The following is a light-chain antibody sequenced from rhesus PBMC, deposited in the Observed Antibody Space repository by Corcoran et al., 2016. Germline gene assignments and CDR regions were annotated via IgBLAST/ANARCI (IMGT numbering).Light chain of an antibody. J-gene: IGKJ1*01. CDR3: QQSSNLWT. V-gene: IGKV3-24*04. CDR1: QSVGSY. Sequence: ETVVTQSPATLSLSPGERATLSCRASQSVGSYLAWYQQKPGQAPRLLIYGASSRATGIPDRFSGSGCGTYFTLTISSLEPEDVGVYYCQQSSNLWTFGQGTKVEIK. CDR2: GAS.